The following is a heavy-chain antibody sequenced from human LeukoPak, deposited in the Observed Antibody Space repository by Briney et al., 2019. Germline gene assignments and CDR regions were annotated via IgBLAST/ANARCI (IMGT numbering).Heavy chain of an antibody. J-gene: IGHJ1*01. V-gene: IGHV3-53*01. Sequence: PGGSLRLSCAASGFTVSSNYMSWVRQAPGKGLEWVSVIYSGGSTYYADSVKGRFTISRDNSKNTLYLQMNSLRAEDTAVYYCARVDRGYCSGGSCFVEYFQHWGQGTLVTVSS. CDR1: GFTVSSNY. CDR3: ARVDRGYCSGGSCFVEYFQH. D-gene: IGHD2-15*01. CDR2: IYSGGST.